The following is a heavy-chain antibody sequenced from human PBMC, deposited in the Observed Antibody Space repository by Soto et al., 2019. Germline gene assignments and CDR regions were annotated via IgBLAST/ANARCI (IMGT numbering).Heavy chain of an antibody. CDR3: ARVSDSSSGDGYYYYYGMAV. D-gene: IGHD6-13*01. J-gene: IGHJ6*02. CDR2: IYPGDSDT. CDR1: GYSFTSYW. V-gene: IGHV5-51*01. Sequence: GESLKISCKGSGYSFTSYWIGWVRQMPGKGLEWMGIIYPGDSDTRYSPSFQGQVTISADKSISTAYLQWSSLKASDTAMYYCARVSDSSSGDGYYYYYGMAVWGQGTTVTVSS.